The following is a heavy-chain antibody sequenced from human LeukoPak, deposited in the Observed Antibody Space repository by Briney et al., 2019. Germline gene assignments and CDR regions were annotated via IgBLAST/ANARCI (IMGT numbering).Heavy chain of an antibody. CDR1: GYTFTSYD. CDR2: MNPNSGNT. V-gene: IGHV1-8*01. J-gene: IGHJ4*02. Sequence: ASVKVSCKASGYTFTSYDINWVRQATGQGLEWMGWMNPNSGNTGYAQKFQGRVTMTRNTSISTPYMELSSLRAEDTAVYCCARGLGCTNGVCYNYWGQGTLVTVSS. D-gene: IGHD2-8*01. CDR3: ARGLGCTNGVCYNY.